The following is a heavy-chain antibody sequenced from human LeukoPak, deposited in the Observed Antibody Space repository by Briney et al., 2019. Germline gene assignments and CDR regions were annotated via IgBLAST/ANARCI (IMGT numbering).Heavy chain of an antibody. V-gene: IGHV3-11*01. J-gene: IGHJ4*02. CDR3: SREGATRNFAY. Sequence: PGGSLRLSCAASGFTFSDYYMSWIRQAPGKGLEWVSYICSDGTTIQYADSVKGRFTISRDNAKNSLYLQMNSLRAEGTAGYYCSREGATRNFAYCGQGNLVTASS. CDR1: GFTFSDYY. CDR2: ICSDGTTI. D-gene: IGHD1-26*01.